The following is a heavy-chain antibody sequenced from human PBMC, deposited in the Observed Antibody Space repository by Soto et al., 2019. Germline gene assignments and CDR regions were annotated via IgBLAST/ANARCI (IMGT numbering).Heavy chain of an antibody. D-gene: IGHD3-3*01. V-gene: IGHV4-31*03. CDR1: GGSISSGGYY. CDR2: IYYSGST. J-gene: IGHJ3*02. CDR3: ARGRRFLEWLLSSAFDI. Sequence: SETLSLTCTVSGGSISSGGYYWSWIRQHPGKGLEWIGYIYYSGSTYYNPSLKSRVTISVDTSKNQFSLKLSSVTAADTAVYYCARGRRFLEWLLSSAFDIWGQGTMVTVSS.